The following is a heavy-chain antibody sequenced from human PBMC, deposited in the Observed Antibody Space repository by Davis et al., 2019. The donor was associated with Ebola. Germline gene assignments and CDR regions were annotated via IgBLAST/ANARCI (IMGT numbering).Heavy chain of an antibody. V-gene: IGHV3-64*04. CDR1: GFTFSSYA. Sequence: GESLKISCSASGFTFSSYAMHWVRQAPGKGLEYVSAISSNGGSTYYADSVKGRFTISRDNSKNTLYLQMNSLRAEDTAVYYCARDQSDSANWDYWGQGTLVTVSS. J-gene: IGHJ4*02. CDR2: ISSNGGST. D-gene: IGHD4-11*01. CDR3: ARDQSDSANWDY.